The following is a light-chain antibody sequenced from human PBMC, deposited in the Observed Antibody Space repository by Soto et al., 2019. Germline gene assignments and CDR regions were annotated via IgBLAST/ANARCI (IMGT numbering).Light chain of an antibody. CDR2: EVN. Sequence: SVRKPAPSGSGVPRQVGTLSWTGNNNDFGAYDYVSWYQQHPGKAPELIIYEVNQRPSGVPDRFSGSRSGNTASLTVSGLQAEDEADYYCNSYSGSSNFVVFGTGTKVPV. J-gene: IGLJ1*01. CDR1: NNDFGAYDY. V-gene: IGLV2-8*01. CDR3: NSYSGSSNFVV.